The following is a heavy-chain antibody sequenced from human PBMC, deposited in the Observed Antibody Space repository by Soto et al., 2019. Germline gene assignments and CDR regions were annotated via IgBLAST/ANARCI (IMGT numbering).Heavy chain of an antibody. D-gene: IGHD3-10*01. J-gene: IGHJ3*02. Sequence: GGSLRLSCAASGFTFSSYGMHWVRQAPGKGLEWVAVISYDGSNKYYADSVKGRFTISRDNSKNTLYLQMNSLRAEDTAVYYCANDRARDGPPSPGALDIWGQGT. CDR2: ISYDGSNK. CDR1: GFTFSSYG. CDR3: ANDRARDGPPSPGALDI. V-gene: IGHV3-30*18.